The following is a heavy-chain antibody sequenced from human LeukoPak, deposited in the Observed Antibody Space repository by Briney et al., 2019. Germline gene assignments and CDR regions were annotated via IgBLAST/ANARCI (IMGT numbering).Heavy chain of an antibody. CDR1: GFTFSSYS. J-gene: IGHJ4*02. CDR2: ISSSSSTI. Sequence: QPGGSLRLSCAASGFTFSSYSMNWVRQAPGKGLEWVSYISSSSSTIYYADSVKGRFTISRDNAKNSLYLQMNSLRAEDTAVYYCARLDESEGDYWGQGTLVTVSS. CDR3: ARLDESEGDY. V-gene: IGHV3-48*04.